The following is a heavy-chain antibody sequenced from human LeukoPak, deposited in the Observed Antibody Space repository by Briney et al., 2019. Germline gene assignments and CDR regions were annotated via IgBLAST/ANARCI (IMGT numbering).Heavy chain of an antibody. V-gene: IGHV4-59*01. Sequence: SETLSLTCTVSGGSISSYYWSWIRQPPGKGLEWIGYIYYSGSTNYNPSLKSRVTISLDTSKNQFSLKLSSVTAADAAIYYCARAGYSYGTGYYFDYWGQGALVTVSS. CDR2: IYYSGST. D-gene: IGHD5-18*01. CDR1: GGSISSYY. J-gene: IGHJ4*02. CDR3: ARAGYSYGTGYYFDY.